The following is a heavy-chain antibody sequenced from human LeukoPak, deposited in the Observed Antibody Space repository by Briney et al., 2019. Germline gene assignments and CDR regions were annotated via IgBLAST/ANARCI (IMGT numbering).Heavy chain of an antibody. J-gene: IGHJ4*02. CDR1: GFIFSHYG. V-gene: IGHV3-23*01. CDR2: ISINGGYT. D-gene: IGHD2-15*01. Sequence: GGSLRLSCAASGFIFSHYGMHWVRQAPGKGLEWVSAISINGGYTYYADSVQGRFTISRDNSKSTLCLQMNSLRAEDTAVYYCAKQLGYCSDGSCYFPYWGQGTLVTVSS. CDR3: AKQLGYCSDGSCYFPY.